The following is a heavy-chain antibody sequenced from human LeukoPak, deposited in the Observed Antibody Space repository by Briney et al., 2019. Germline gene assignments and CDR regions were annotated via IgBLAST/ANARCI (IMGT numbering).Heavy chain of an antibody. CDR3: ARRDSGYAPTAFQE. CDR2: VDDTGTT. V-gene: IGHV4-34*01. D-gene: IGHD5-12*01. J-gene: IGHJ1*01. CDR1: GGSLSGSS. Sequence: SETLSLTCAVYGGSLSGSSGGWIRHPAGKGLGWLGEVDDTGTTNYNPSLKSRATISADTPKRPFSLTLPSVTAADTAVYYCARRDSGYAPTAFQEWGQGTLVTVSA.